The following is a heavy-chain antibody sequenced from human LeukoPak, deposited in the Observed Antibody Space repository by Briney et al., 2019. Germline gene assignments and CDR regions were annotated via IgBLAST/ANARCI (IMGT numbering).Heavy chain of an antibody. Sequence: PSETLSLTCAVYGGSFSGYYWSWIRQPPGKGLECIGEINHSGSTNYNPSLKRRVTISVDTSKNQFYLKLSSVTAADTAVYYCAREGDGYNLDKSNNWFDPWGQGTLVTVSS. V-gene: IGHV4-34*01. CDR3: AREGDGYNLDKSNNWFDP. D-gene: IGHD5-24*01. CDR1: GGSFSGYY. CDR2: INHSGST. J-gene: IGHJ5*02.